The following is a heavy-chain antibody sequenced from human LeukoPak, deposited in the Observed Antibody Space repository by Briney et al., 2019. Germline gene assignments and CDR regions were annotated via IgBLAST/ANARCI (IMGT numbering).Heavy chain of an antibody. V-gene: IGHV1-46*01. CDR3: ARGQKYYYDSSGYYRGEYWFDP. J-gene: IGHJ5*02. D-gene: IGHD3-22*01. Sequence: ASVKVSCKASGYTFTSYYMHWVRQAPGQGLEWMGIINPSGGSTSYAQKFQGRVTMTRDTSTNTVYMELSSLRSEDTAVYYCARGQKYYYDSSGYYRGEYWFDPWGQGTLVTVSS. CDR1: GYTFTSYY. CDR2: INPSGGST.